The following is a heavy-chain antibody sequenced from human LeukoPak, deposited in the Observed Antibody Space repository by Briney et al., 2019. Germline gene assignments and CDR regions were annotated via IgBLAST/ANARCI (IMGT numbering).Heavy chain of an antibody. Sequence: SETLSLTCTVSGGSISSYYWSWIRQPPGKGLEWIGYIYYSGSTNYNPSLKSRVTISVDTSKNQFSLKLSCVTAADTAVYYCARPDYGDYNAFDIWGQGTMVTVSS. CDR2: IYYSGST. CDR1: GGSISSYY. J-gene: IGHJ3*02. D-gene: IGHD4-17*01. V-gene: IGHV4-59*08. CDR3: ARPDYGDYNAFDI.